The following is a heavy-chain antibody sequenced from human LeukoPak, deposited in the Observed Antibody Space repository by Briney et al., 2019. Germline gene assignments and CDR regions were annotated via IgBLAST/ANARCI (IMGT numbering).Heavy chain of an antibody. V-gene: IGHV4-34*01. CDR1: GGSFSDYY. Sequence: SETLSLTCAVYGGSFSDYYWSWIRQPPGKGLEWIGEINHSGSTNYNPSLKSRVTISVDTSRNQFSLKLTSVTAADTAMYYCARGWVAVHWLDPWGQGTLVTVSS. CDR2: INHSGST. D-gene: IGHD6-19*01. CDR3: ARGWVAVHWLDP. J-gene: IGHJ5*02.